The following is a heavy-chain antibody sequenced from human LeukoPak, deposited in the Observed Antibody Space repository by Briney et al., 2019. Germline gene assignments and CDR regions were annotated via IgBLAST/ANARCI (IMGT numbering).Heavy chain of an antibody. CDR1: GGSISSYY. CDR3: ARERSLYYSSTSCYHYGMDV. D-gene: IGHD2-2*01. J-gene: IGHJ6*02. Sequence: SETLSLTCTVSGGSISSYYWSWIRQPPGKGLEWIGYIYYSGSTNYNPSLKSRVTMSVDTSKNQFSLKLSSVTAADTAVYYCARERSLYYSSTSCYHYGMDVWGQGTTVTVSS. V-gene: IGHV4-59*01. CDR2: IYYSGST.